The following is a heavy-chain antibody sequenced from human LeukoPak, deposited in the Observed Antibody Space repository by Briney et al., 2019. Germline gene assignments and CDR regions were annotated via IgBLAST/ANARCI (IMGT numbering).Heavy chain of an antibody. CDR2: IYYSGST. J-gene: IGHJ4*02. D-gene: IGHD6-19*01. V-gene: IGHV4-59*01. Sequence: SETLSLTCTVSGVSISSYYWSWIRQPPGKGLEWIGYIYYSGSTNHNPSLKSRVTMSVDTSKNQLSLKLSSVTAADTAVYYCARDLRSSGWYVFDHWGRGTLVTVSS. CDR3: ARDLRSSGWYVFDH. CDR1: GVSISSYY.